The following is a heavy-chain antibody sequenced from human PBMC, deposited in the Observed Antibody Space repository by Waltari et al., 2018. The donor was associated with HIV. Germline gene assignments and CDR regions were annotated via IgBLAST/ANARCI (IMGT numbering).Heavy chain of an antibody. Sequence: QVHLVQSGAELRKPGASVTFSCKASGYNFTKYGITWVRQAPGQGLEWMGWISGYNGDTKYAQKVRGRVTMTTDTSTSTAYLEMGSLRFDDTAVYYCARDHYYGSSGYYSDYWGQGTLVTVSS. V-gene: IGHV1-18*01. CDR3: ARDHYYGSSGYYSDY. D-gene: IGHD3-22*01. CDR1: GYNFTKYG. CDR2: ISGYNGDT. J-gene: IGHJ4*02.